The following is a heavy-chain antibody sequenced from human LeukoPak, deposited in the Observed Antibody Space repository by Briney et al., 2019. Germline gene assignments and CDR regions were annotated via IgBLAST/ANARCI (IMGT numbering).Heavy chain of an antibody. Sequence: PSETLSLTCTVSGGSISSSSYYWGWIRQPAGKGLEWIGRIYTSGSTNYNPSLKSRVTISVDTSKNQFSLRLRSVTAADSAVYYCARQWFNSFDIWGQGTTVTVSS. J-gene: IGHJ3*02. D-gene: IGHD3-22*01. CDR2: IYTSGST. CDR3: ARQWFNSFDI. CDR1: GGSISSSSYY. V-gene: IGHV4-61*02.